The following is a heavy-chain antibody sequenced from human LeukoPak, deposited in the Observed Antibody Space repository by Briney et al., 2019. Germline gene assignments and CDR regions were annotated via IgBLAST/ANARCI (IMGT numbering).Heavy chain of an antibody. V-gene: IGHV3-30-3*01. D-gene: IGHD3-16*01. CDR1: GFTFSSYA. Sequence: GGSLRLSCAASGFTFSSYAMHWVRQAPGKGLEWVAVISNDGSNKYYADSVKGRFTISRDNSKNTLYLQMNSLRAEDTAVYYCATYAQKWVPSDSWGQGTLVTVSS. CDR3: ATYAQKWVPSDS. J-gene: IGHJ5*02. CDR2: ISNDGSNK.